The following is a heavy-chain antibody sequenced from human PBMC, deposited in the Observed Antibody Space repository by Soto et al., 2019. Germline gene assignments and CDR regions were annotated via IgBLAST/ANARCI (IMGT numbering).Heavy chain of an antibody. J-gene: IGHJ4*02. CDR3: ARDCSSTTCHGVDS. CDR2: ISAYNGNT. D-gene: IGHD2-2*01. Sequence: ASVKVSCKASGYTFSSYGITWVRQAPGQGLEWMGWISAYNGNTNYTQKFQGRVTLTTDTSTRTAYMELRSLRSDDTAVYYCARDCSSTTCHGVDSWGQGTLATVSS. CDR1: GYTFSSYG. V-gene: IGHV1-18*01.